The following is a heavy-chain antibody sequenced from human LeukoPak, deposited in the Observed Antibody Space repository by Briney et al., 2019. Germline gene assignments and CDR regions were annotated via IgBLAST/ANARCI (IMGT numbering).Heavy chain of an antibody. CDR1: GYTFTGYY. D-gene: IGHD3-10*01. CDR2: INPNSGGT. CDR3: ARDHYYYGSGSYYNVRYYYTDV. Sequence: ASVKVSCKASGYTFTGYYMHWVRQAPGQGLEWMGWINPNSGGTNYAQKFQGRVTMTRDTSICTAYMELSRLRSDDTAVYYCARDHYYYGSGSYYNVRYYYTDVWGKGTTVTVSS. J-gene: IGHJ6*03. V-gene: IGHV1-2*02.